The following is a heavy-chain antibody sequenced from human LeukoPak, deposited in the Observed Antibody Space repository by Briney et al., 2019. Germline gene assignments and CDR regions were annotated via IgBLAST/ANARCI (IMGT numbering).Heavy chain of an antibody. V-gene: IGHV3-66*01. J-gene: IGHJ4*02. D-gene: IGHD2-2*01. CDR3: ASSTSTPGGFDF. CDR2: IYTGDNT. Sequence: TGGSLRLSCAASRISDYMIWVRQAPGTGLEWDSVIYTGDNTYYANSVKGRFTISRDNSQGMLYLQMNSLRAEDTSVYYCASSTSTPGGFDFWGQGTLVTVSS. CDR1: RISDY.